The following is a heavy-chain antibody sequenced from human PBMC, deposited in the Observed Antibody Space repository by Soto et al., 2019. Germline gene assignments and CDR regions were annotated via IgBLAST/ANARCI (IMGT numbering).Heavy chain of an antibody. Sequence: SETLSVTCTVSGGSISSYYWSWIRQPPGKGLEWIGYIYYSGSTNYNPSLKSRVTISVDTSKNQFSLKLSSVTAADTAVYYCARRSAANDAYYYGMDVWGQGTTVTVSS. D-gene: IGHD1-1*01. V-gene: IGHV4-59*01. CDR1: GGSISSYY. J-gene: IGHJ6*02. CDR3: ARRSAANDAYYYGMDV. CDR2: IYYSGST.